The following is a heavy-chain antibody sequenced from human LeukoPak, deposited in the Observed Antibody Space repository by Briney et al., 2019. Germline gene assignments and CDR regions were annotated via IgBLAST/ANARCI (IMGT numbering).Heavy chain of an antibody. CDR3: ATEEATLTDDSFDI. V-gene: IGHV4-34*01. J-gene: IGHJ3*02. CDR1: GGSFSDYY. Sequence: SETLSLTCAVYGGSFSDYYWSWIRQPPGKGLEWIGEINHSRSTNFNPSLKSRVTISVDTSKNQFSLKLTSVTAADTAVYYCATEEATLTDDSFDIWGLGTMVTVSS. CDR2: INHSRST.